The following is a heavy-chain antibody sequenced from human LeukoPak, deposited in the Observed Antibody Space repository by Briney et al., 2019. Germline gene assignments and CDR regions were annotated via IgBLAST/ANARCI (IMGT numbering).Heavy chain of an antibody. CDR3: ARVGDYGDIYYYYYMDV. J-gene: IGHJ6*03. CDR1: GGSISSYY. CDR2: IYYSGST. V-gene: IGHV4-59*01. Sequence: PSETLSLTCTVSGGSISSYYWSWIRQPPGKGLEWIGYIYYSGSTNYNPSLKSRVTISVDTSKNQFSLKLSSVTAADTAVYYCARVGDYGDIYYYYYMDVWGKGTTVTISS. D-gene: IGHD4-17*01.